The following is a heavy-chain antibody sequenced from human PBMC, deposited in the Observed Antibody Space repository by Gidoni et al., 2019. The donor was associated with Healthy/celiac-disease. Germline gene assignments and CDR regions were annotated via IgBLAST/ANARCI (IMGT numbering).Heavy chain of an antibody. J-gene: IGHJ4*02. CDR2: ISAYNGNT. D-gene: IGHD3-10*01. CDR3: ARDHLSNGAGDY. V-gene: IGHV1-18*01. CDR1: GYTFTSYG. Sequence: VSCKASGYTFTSYGISWVRQAPGQGLEWMGWISAYNGNTNYAQKLQGRVTMTTDTSTSTAYMALRSLRSDDTAVYYCARDHLSNGAGDYWGQGTLVTVSS.